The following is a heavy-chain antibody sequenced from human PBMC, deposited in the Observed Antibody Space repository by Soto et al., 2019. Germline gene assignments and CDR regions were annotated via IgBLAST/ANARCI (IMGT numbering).Heavy chain of an antibody. J-gene: IGHJ6*03. V-gene: IGHV4-31*03. CDR2: IYYSGST. CDR3: ARENSNYVFVTGQTYYYYYMDV. Sequence: SETLSLTCTVSGGSISSGGYYWSWIRQHPGKGLEWIGYIYYSGSTYYNPSLKSRVTISVDTSKNQFSLKLSSVTAADTAVYYCARENSNYVFVTGQTYYYYYMDVWGKGTTVTVSS. D-gene: IGHD4-4*01. CDR1: GGSISSGGYY.